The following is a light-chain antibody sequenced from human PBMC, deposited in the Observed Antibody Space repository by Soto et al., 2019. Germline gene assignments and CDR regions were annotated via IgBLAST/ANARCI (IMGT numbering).Light chain of an antibody. CDR3: QQYDDLPPFN. CDR2: DAS. J-gene: IGKJ3*01. Sequence: DIQMTQSPSSLSASVGERVGITSQASQDISENLNWYQQKPGKPPKPLFSDASTLETGVPLRFTGGGSGTHFTLTINTLQPEDAATYYCQQYDDLPPFNFGPGTTVNIK. V-gene: IGKV1-33*01. CDR1: QDISEN.